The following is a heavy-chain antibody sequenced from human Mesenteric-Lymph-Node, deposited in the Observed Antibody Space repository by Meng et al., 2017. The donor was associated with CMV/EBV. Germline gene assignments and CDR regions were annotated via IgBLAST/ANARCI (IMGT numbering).Heavy chain of an antibody. D-gene: IGHD6-13*01. CDR2: ISSSSSYI. CDR3: AKGDPYSSSWDGQDYYYYGMDV. CDR1: GFTVSSNY. V-gene: IGHV3-21*04. J-gene: IGHJ6*02. Sequence: GGSLRLSCAASGFTVSSNYMSWVRQAPGKGLEWVSSISSSSSYIYYADSVKGRFTISRDNAKNSLYLQMNSLRAEDTALYYCAKGDPYSSSWDGQDYYYYGMDVWGQGTTVTVSS.